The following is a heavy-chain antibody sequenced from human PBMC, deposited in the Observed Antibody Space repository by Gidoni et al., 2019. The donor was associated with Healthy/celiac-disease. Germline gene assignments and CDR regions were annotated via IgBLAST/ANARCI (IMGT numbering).Heavy chain of an antibody. Sequence: EVQLVESGGGLVQPGGSLRLSCAASGFTFSSYAMHWVRQAPGKGLEYVSAISSNGGSTYYANSVKGRFTISRDNSRNTLYLQMGSLRAEDMAVYDCARGVGATVTIFDDWGQGTLVTVSS. J-gene: IGHJ4*02. CDR2: ISSNGGST. CDR1: GFTFSSYA. V-gene: IGHV3-64*01. CDR3: ARGVGATVTIFDD. D-gene: IGHD4-4*01.